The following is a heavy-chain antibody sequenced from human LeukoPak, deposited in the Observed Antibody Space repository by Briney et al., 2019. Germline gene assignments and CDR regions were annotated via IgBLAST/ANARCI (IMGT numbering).Heavy chain of an antibody. V-gene: IGHV3-53*01. CDR1: GFTLTDNY. J-gene: IGHJ3*02. Sequence: GESLRLSCAASGFTLTDNYMRCVRQATGRGVEGVSVISSGGGTYYPDSVRGRFTVARDNSKNTVYLQMKSLRAGDTGVYYCARYRDGFDIWGERAMVSVCS. CDR2: ISSGGGT. D-gene: IGHD3-16*02. CDR3: ARYRDGFDI.